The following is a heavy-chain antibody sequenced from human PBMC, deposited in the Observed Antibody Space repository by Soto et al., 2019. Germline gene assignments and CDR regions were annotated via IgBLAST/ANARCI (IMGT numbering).Heavy chain of an antibody. D-gene: IGHD3-10*01. CDR2: IYHSGST. J-gene: IGHJ4*02. CDR3: ARHKRELLWFGELFHFDY. Sequence: PSETLSLTCAVSGGSISGGGYCWSWIRQPPGKGLEWIGYIYHSGSTYYNPSLKSRVTISVDTSKNQFSLKLSSVTAADTAVYYCARHKRELLWFGELFHFDYWGQGTLVTVSS. V-gene: IGHV4-30-2*03. CDR1: GGSISGGGYC.